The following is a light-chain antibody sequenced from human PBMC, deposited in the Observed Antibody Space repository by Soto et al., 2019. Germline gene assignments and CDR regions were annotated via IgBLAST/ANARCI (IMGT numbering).Light chain of an antibody. J-gene: IGLJ2*01. CDR2: TNN. V-gene: IGLV1-44*01. Sequence: QSVLTQPPSASGTPGQRATISCSGSSSNIGSNSVSWYQQLPGAAPKLLIYTNNQRPSGVPDRFSGSKSGTSASLAITGLQSDDEADYYCAAWDDSLSGHVVFGGGTKLTVL. CDR3: AAWDDSLSGHVV. CDR1: SSNIGSNS.